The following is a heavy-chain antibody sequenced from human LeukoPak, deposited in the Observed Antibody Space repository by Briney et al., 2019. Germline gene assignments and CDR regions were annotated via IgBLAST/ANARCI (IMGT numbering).Heavy chain of an antibody. D-gene: IGHD3-10*01. CDR1: GRSFSGYY. Sequence: SETLSLTCAVYGRSFSGYYWSWIRQPPGKGLEWIGEINHSGSTNYNPSLKSRVTISVDTSKNQFSLKLSSVTAADTAVYYCARSGDAFDIWGQGTMVSVSS. CDR3: ARSGDAFDI. V-gene: IGHV4-34*01. CDR2: INHSGST. J-gene: IGHJ3*02.